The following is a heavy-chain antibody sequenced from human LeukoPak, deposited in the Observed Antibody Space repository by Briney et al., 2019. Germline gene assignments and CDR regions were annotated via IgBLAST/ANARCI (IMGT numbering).Heavy chain of an antibody. CDR3: ARSQGEWPLRARYFDY. Sequence: PGRSLRLSCAASGFTFSSYAMHWVRQAPGKGLEWVAVISYDGSNKYYADSVKGRFTIFRDNSKNTLYLQMNSLRAEDTAVYYCARSQGEWPLRARYFDYWGQGTLVTVSS. D-gene: IGHD3-3*01. V-gene: IGHV3-30*04. CDR1: GFTFSSYA. J-gene: IGHJ4*02. CDR2: ISYDGSNK.